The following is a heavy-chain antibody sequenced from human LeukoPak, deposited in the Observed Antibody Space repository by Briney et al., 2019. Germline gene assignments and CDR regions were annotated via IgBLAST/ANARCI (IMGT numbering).Heavy chain of an antibody. J-gene: IGHJ4*02. CDR3: AKVHYTASFPGSFPGRNYFDS. CDR2: IGARGDVT. V-gene: IGHV3-23*01. Sequence: GSLRLSCTVSGFAFSGYAMSWVRQAPGKGPEWVSSIGARGDVTYSADSVKGRFTISRDNSKRTLFLQMNSLRAEDTAVYYCAKVHYTASFPGSFPGRNYFDSWGQGSLVTVSS. CDR1: GFAFSGYA. D-gene: IGHD1-26*01.